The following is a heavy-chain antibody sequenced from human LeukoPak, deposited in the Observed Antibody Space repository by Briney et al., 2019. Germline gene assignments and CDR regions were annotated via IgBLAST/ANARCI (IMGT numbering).Heavy chain of an antibody. V-gene: IGHV4-34*01. CDR2: INHRGSA. CDR1: GGSFSGYY. D-gene: IGHD2-8*02. CDR3: AIGCVAATGLECAEFDH. J-gene: IGHJ4*02. Sequence: TSETLSLTCAVSGGSFSGYYWTWIRQSPEKRLEWIGEINHRGSANYNPSIRSRVTISVDSSRNQFSLTLSSVTAADTAVYYCAIGCVAATGLECAEFDHWGQGVLVSVSS.